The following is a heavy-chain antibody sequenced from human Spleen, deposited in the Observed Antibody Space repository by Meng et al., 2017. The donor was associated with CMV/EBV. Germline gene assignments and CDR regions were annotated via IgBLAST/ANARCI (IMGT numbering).Heavy chain of an antibody. Sequence: ASVKVSCKASGYTFTSYDINWVRQATGQGLEWMGWMNPNSGNTGYAQKFQGRVTMTRNTSISTAYMELSRLRSDDTAVYYCARTYCSSTSCYKFPDYWGQGTLVTVSS. CDR2: MNPNSGNT. D-gene: IGHD2-2*02. CDR1: GYTFTSYD. V-gene: IGHV1-8*01. J-gene: IGHJ4*02. CDR3: ARTYCSSTSCYKFPDY.